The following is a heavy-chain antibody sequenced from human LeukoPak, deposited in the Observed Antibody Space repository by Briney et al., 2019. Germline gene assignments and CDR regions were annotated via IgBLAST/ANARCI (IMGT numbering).Heavy chain of an antibody. Sequence: PSETLSLTCTVSGGSISSGNYYWGWIRQPPGKGLDWIASIHYSGTTYYNPSLKSRVTISVDTSKNHFSLKLSSVTAADTAVYYCARDRYYYDSSARYFDYWGQGTLVTVSS. D-gene: IGHD3-22*01. J-gene: IGHJ4*02. V-gene: IGHV4-39*02. CDR3: ARDRYYYDSSARYFDY. CDR2: IHYSGTT. CDR1: GGSISSGNYY.